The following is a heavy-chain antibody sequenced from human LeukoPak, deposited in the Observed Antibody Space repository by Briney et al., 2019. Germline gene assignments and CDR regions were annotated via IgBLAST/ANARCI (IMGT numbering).Heavy chain of an antibody. CDR1: GFMFSNSA. J-gene: IGHJ4*02. Sequence: GGSLRLSCAASGFMFSNSAMSWVRQAPGKGLEWVSGISSSGGSTYYADSVKGRFTISRDNSKNTLYLQMNSLRAEDTAVYYCAKTYSSWYYFDYWGQGILVTVSS. V-gene: IGHV3-23*01. CDR3: AKTYSSWYYFDY. D-gene: IGHD6-13*01. CDR2: ISSSGGST.